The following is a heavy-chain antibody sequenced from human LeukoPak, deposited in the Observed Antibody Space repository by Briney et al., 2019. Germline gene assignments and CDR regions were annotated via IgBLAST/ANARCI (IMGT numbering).Heavy chain of an antibody. CDR2: ISSSSSYT. CDR3: ARERTVPAAIWGAKGYYYYGMDV. V-gene: IGHV3-11*06. Sequence: GGSLRLSCAASGFTFSDYYMSWLRQAPGKGLEWVSYISSSSSYTNYADSVKGRFTISRDNSKNTLYLQMNSLRAEDTAVYYCARERTVPAAIWGAKGYYYYGMDVWGQGTTVTVSS. J-gene: IGHJ6*02. CDR1: GFTFSDYY. D-gene: IGHD2-2*02.